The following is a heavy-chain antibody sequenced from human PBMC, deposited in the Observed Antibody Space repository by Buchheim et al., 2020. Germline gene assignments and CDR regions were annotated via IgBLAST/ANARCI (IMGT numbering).Heavy chain of an antibody. V-gene: IGHV3-74*01. CDR3: ARGIAATANPNWFDP. Sequence: EVQLVESGGGLVQPGGSLRLSCAASGFSFSSYWMHWVRQAPGRGLVWVSRITSDGSGTGYADSVTGRFTISRDNAKNTLYLQMNGLSPEDTAVYFCARGIAATANPNWFDPWGQGTL. CDR2: ITSDGSGT. D-gene: IGHD6-25*01. CDR1: GFSFSSYW. J-gene: IGHJ5*02.